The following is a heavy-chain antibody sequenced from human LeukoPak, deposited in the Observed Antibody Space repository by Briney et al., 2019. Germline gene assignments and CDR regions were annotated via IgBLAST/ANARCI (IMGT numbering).Heavy chain of an antibody. D-gene: IGHD6-6*01. J-gene: IGHJ5*02. Sequence: ASVKVSCKVSGYALTELSMHWVRQAPGQGLEWMGWISAYNGNTNYAQKLQGRVTMTTDTSTSTAYMELRSLRSDDTAVYYCARGLIAARALDPWGQGTLVTVSS. CDR2: ISAYNGNT. CDR1: GYALTELS. CDR3: ARGLIAARALDP. V-gene: IGHV1-18*01.